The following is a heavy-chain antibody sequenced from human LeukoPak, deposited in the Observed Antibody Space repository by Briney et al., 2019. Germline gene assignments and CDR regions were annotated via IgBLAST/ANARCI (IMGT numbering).Heavy chain of an antibody. CDR2: IYPGDSDT. Sequence: GESLKISCKDSGYSFNNYWIGWVRQMPGKGLEWVGIIYPGDSDTRYSPSFQGQVTISADKSISTAYLQWSSLKASDTAMYFCATPHHDTSLVGFDYWGQGTLVTVSS. V-gene: IGHV5-51*01. CDR1: GYSFNNYW. J-gene: IGHJ4*02. D-gene: IGHD5-18*01. CDR3: ATPHHDTSLVGFDY.